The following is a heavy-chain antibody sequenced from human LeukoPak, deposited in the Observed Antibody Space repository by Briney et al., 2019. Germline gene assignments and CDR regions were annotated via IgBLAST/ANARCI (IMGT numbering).Heavy chain of an antibody. CDR2: ISGSGGYT. CDR1: GFTFSSYG. Sequence: PGESLRLSCAASGFTFSSYGMIWVRQAPGKGLEWVSGISGSGGYTYYADSVKGRFTISRDNSKNTLYLQMNSLRAEDTAVYFCAKAGFSSSWSKPDNWFDPWGQGTLVTVSS. D-gene: IGHD6-13*01. J-gene: IGHJ5*02. V-gene: IGHV3-23*01. CDR3: AKAGFSSSWSKPDNWFDP.